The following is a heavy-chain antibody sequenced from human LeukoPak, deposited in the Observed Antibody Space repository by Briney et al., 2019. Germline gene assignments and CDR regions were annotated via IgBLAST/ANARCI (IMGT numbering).Heavy chain of an antibody. D-gene: IGHD2-21*02. CDR2: ISSSSSTI. V-gene: IGHV3-48*04. Sequence: GGSLRLSCAASGFTFSSYSMNWVRQAPGKGLEWVSYISSSSSTIYYADSVKGRFTISRDNAKNSLYLQMNSLRAEDTAVYYCARGDRGGPRGGGDSSLDAFDIWGQGTMVTVSS. J-gene: IGHJ3*02. CDR1: GFTFSSYS. CDR3: ARGDRGGPRGGGDSSLDAFDI.